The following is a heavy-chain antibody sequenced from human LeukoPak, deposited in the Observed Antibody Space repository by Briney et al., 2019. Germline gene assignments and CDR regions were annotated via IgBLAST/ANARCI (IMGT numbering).Heavy chain of an antibody. J-gene: IGHJ4*02. CDR1: GFTFSTYW. Sequence: GGSLRLSCAASGFTFSTYWMSWVRQAPGKGLEWVANIKEDGSEKYYGDSVKGRFTIYRDNAKNSLYLQMNSLRAEDTAVYYCARDSSGYQWGQGTLVTVSS. CDR2: IKEDGSEK. CDR3: ARDSSGYQ. V-gene: IGHV3-7*01. D-gene: IGHD3-22*01.